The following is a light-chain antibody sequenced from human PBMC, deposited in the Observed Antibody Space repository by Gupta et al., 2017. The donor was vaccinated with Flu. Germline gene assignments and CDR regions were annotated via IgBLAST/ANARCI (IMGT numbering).Light chain of an antibody. V-gene: IGKV3-20*01. J-gene: IGKJ4*01. CDR3: QKYGTSPLT. CDR1: QSVDSSY. CDR2: GAS. Sequence: EIVLTQSPCILSLSPGERATLSCRASQSVDSSYLAWYQQKPGQAPSLLIYGASSRATGIPDRFSGSGSGTDFTLTISRLEPEDFAVYYCQKYGTSPLTFGGGTKVEI.